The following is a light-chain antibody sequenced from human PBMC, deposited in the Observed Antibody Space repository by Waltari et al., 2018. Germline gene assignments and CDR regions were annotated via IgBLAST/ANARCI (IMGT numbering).Light chain of an antibody. CDR3: QQYYSYPWT. CDR2: AAS. J-gene: IGKJ1*01. Sequence: AIRITQSPSSLSASTGDSVTITCRASQGISSYIAWYQQKPGKAPKLLIYAASTLQSGVPSRFSGSGSGTDFTLTISCLQSEDFATYYCQQYYSYPWTFGQGTKVEIK. V-gene: IGKV1-8*01. CDR1: QGISSY.